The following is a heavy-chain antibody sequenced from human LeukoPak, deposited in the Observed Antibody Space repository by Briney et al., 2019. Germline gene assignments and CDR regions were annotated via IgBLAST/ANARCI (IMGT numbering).Heavy chain of an antibody. CDR3: ARAYSSSWYGFDY. V-gene: IGHV3-74*01. J-gene: IGHJ4*02. D-gene: IGHD6-13*01. CDR2: INSDGSTT. Sequence: PGGSLRLSCAASGFTFSSYWMHWVRQAPGKGLVWVSRINSDGSTTTYADSVKGRFTISRDNAKNTLYLQLNSLRAEDTAVYYCARAYSSSWYGFDYWGQGTLVTVSS. CDR1: GFTFSSYW.